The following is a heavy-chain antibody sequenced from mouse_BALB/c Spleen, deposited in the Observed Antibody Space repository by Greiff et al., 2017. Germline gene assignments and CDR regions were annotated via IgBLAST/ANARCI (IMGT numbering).Heavy chain of an antibody. D-gene: IGHD2-1*01. V-gene: IGHV14-3*02. CDR2: IDPANGNT. Sequence: VQLKESGAELVKPGASVKLSCTASGFNIKDTYMHWVKQRPEQGLEWIGRIDPANGNTKYDPKFQGKATITADTSSNTAYLQLSSLTSEDTAVYYCARDYYGNYAWFAYWGQGTLVTVSA. J-gene: IGHJ3*01. CDR1: GFNIKDTY. CDR3: ARDYYGNYAWFAY.